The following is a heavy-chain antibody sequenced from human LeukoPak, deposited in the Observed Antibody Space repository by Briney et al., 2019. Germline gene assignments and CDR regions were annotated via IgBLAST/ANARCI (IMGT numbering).Heavy chain of an antibody. J-gene: IGHJ4*02. CDR1: GFTLSSYW. D-gene: IGHD3-10*01. V-gene: IGHV3-21*01. Sequence: GGSLRLSCAASGFTLSSYWMHWVRQAPGKGLEWVSSISSSSSYIYYADSVKGRFTISRDNAKNSLYLQMNSLRAEDTAVYYCARAYYGSGSYYVDYWGQGTLVTVSS. CDR3: ARAYYGSGSYYVDY. CDR2: ISSSSSYI.